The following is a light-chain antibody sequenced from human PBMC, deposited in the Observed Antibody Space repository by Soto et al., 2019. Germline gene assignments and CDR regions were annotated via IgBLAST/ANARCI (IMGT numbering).Light chain of an antibody. J-gene: IGKJ1*01. CDR1: QTVSSSF. Sequence: VLTESPDTLSLSPGEIATLSCSASQTVSSSFLAWYQQTPGQAPRLLIYAASSRATGIPDRFSGSGSGTDFTLTISRLEPEDFAVYYCQQYGNSPQTFGQGTKVDI. CDR2: AAS. CDR3: QQYGNSPQT. V-gene: IGKV3-20*01.